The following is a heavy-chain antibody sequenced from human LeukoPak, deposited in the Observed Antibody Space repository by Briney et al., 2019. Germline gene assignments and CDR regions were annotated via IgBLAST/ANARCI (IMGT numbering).Heavy chain of an antibody. V-gene: IGHV1-24*01. CDR1: GYTLTELS. CDR2: FDTEDGET. D-gene: IGHD4-17*01. Sequence: ASVKVSCKVSGYTLTELSTHWVRQAPGKGLEWMGGFDTEDGETIYAQKFQGRVTMTEDTSTDTAYMELSSLRSEDTAVYYCATDLLYGDYATNFDYWGQGTLVTVSS. J-gene: IGHJ4*02. CDR3: ATDLLYGDYATNFDY.